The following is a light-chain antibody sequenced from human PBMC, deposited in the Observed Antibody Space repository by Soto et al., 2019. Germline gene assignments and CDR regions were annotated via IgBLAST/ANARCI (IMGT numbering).Light chain of an antibody. CDR1: QSVSSY. V-gene: IGKV3-11*01. CDR2: DAS. J-gene: IGKJ1*01. CDR3: QQRSNWPWT. Sequence: EIVLTHSPATLSLSPGERETLSSRASQSVSSYLAWYQQKPGQAPRLLIYDASNRATGIPARFSGSGSGTDFTLTISSLEPEDFAVYYCQQRSNWPWTFGQGTKV.